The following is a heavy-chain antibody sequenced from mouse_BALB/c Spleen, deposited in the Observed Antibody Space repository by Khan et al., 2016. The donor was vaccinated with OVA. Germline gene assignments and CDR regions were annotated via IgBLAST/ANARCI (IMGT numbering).Heavy chain of an antibody. J-gene: IGHJ3*01. CDR1: GYTFTDYY. CDR3: ARRNYFGYTLAY. V-gene: IGHV1-77*01. Sequence: QVQLQQSGAELARPGASVKLSCKASGYTFTDYYINWVKQRTGQGLEWIGEISPGSGDTYYNERFKGKATLTADKSSSTAYMQLSSPTSEDAAVYFCARRNYFGYTLAYWGQGTLVTVSA. D-gene: IGHD1-2*01. CDR2: ISPGSGDT.